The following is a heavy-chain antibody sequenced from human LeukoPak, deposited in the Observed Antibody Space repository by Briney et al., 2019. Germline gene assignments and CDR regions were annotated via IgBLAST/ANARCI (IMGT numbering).Heavy chain of an antibody. CDR2: IYPGDSDT. J-gene: IGHJ3*02. Sequence: GESLKISCEGSGYSFTNYWIGWVRQMPGKGLEWMGFIYPGDSDTRYSPSFKGQVTISADKSISTAYLQWSSLKASDTAMYYCARRRYCNSSSCYEGAFDIWGQGTMVTVSS. V-gene: IGHV5-51*01. CDR1: GYSFTNYW. D-gene: IGHD2-2*01. CDR3: ARRRYCNSSSCYEGAFDI.